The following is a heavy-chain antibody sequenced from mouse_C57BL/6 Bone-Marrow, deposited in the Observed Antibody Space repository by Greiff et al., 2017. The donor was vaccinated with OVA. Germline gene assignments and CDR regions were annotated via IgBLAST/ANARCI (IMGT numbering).Heavy chain of an antibody. CDR3: TISYGYDFDD. V-gene: IGHV1-15*01. Sequence: QVQLQQSGAELVRPGASVTLSCKASGYTFTDYEMHWVKQTPVHGLEWIGAIDPETGGTAYNQKFKGKAILTADKSSSTAYMELRSLTSEDSAVYYCTISYGYDFDDWGQGTTLTVSS. D-gene: IGHD2-2*01. CDR1: GYTFTDYE. CDR2: IDPETGGT. J-gene: IGHJ2*01.